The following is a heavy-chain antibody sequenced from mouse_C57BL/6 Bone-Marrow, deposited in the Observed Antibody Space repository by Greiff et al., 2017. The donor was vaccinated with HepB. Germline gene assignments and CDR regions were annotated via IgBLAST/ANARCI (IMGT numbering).Heavy chain of an antibody. J-gene: IGHJ4*01. CDR3: ARLRYGYYAMDY. Sequence: EVMLVESGPELVKPGASVKIPCKASGYTFTDYNMDWVKQSHGKSLEWIGDINPNNGGTIYNQKFKGKATLTVDKSSSTAYMELRSLTSEDTAVYYCARLRYGYYAMDYWGQGTSVTVSS. D-gene: IGHD1-1*01. V-gene: IGHV1-18*01. CDR1: GYTFTDYN. CDR2: INPNNGGT.